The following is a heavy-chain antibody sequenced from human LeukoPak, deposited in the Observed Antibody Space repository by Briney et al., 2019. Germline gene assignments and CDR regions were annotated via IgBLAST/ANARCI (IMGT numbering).Heavy chain of an antibody. V-gene: IGHV3-48*02. Sequence: GGSLRLSCTASGFTFSSYNMNWVRQAPGKGLEWVSFISGSGTTVYYADSVTGRFTISRDNAKNSLYLQMNSLRDEDTAVYYCATEYYDFWSGYYTADYWGQGTLVTVSS. J-gene: IGHJ4*02. D-gene: IGHD3-3*01. CDR1: GFTFSSYN. CDR3: ATEYYDFWSGYYTADY. CDR2: ISGSGTTV.